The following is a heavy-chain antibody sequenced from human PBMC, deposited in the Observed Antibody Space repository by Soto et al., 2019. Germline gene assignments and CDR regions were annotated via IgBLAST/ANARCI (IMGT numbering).Heavy chain of an antibody. CDR1: GFIFSNYA. CDR3: VREASSTGLHLDH. D-gene: IGHD6-6*01. CDR2: ISGSGSTT. V-gene: IGHV3-23*01. J-gene: IGHJ4*02. Sequence: EVQLLESGGHLVQPGGSLRLSCAASGFIFSNYAMSWGRQAPGKGLEWVSFISGSGSTTYYADSVKGRFTISRGNSKNMLYVQMNSLRAEDAAVYYCVREASSTGLHLDHWGRGTLVTVS.